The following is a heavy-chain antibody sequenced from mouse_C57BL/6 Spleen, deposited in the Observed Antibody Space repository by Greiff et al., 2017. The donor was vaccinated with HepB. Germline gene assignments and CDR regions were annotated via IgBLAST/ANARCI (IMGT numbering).Heavy chain of an antibody. CDR1: GYAFTNYL. CDR3: SRETTGTPFAY. CDR2: INPGSGGT. D-gene: IGHD1-1*01. Sequence: VKLVESGAELVRPGTSVKVSCKASGYAFTNYLIEWVKQRPGQGLEWIGVINPGSGGTNYNEKFKGKATLTADKSSSTADRQLSSLTSADSAVYFASRETTGTPFAYWGQGTLVTVSA. J-gene: IGHJ3*01. V-gene: IGHV1-54*01.